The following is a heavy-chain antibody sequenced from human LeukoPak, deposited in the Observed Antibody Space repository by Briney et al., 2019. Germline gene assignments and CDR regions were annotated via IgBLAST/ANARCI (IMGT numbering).Heavy chain of an antibody. CDR1: GYTFTGYY. V-gene: IGHV1-2*02. J-gene: IGHJ4*02. CDR2: INPNSGGT. D-gene: IGHD3-22*01. Sequence: ASVKVSCKASGYTFTGYYMHWVRQAPGQGLEWMGWINPNSGGTNYAQEFQGRVTMTRDTSISTAYMELSRLRSDDTAVYYCAREGDSSGYYIMLDYWGQGTLVTVSS. CDR3: AREGDSSGYYIMLDY.